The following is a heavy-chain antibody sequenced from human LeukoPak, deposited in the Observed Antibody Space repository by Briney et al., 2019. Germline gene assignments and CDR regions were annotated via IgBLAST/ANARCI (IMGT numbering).Heavy chain of an antibody. J-gene: IGHJ5*02. D-gene: IGHD3-3*01. CDR3: AREYGITIFGVVIGSRFDP. Sequence: GSLRLSCAASGFTFSSYSMNWVRQAPGKGLEWVSSISSSSSYIYCADSVKGRFTISRDNAKNSLYLQMNSLRAEDTAVYYCAREYGITIFGVVIGSRFDPWGQGTLVTVSS. CDR1: GFTFSSYS. V-gene: IGHV3-21*01. CDR2: ISSSSSYI.